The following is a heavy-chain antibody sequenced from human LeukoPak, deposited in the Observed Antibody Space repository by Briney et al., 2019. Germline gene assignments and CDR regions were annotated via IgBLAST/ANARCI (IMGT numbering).Heavy chain of an antibody. D-gene: IGHD3-22*01. V-gene: IGHV3-23*01. Sequence: GGSLRHSCAATGFTLSSYAMSWVRQPPGKGLAWVSAICGSGGSTYYADSVKGRFTLYRDNSKNTLYLQMNSLRAEDTAVYYCAKVGYYDSSGYSSPYYFDYWGQGTLVTVSS. CDR3: AKVGYYDSSGYSSPYYFDY. CDR2: ICGSGGST. J-gene: IGHJ4*02. CDR1: GFTLSSYA.